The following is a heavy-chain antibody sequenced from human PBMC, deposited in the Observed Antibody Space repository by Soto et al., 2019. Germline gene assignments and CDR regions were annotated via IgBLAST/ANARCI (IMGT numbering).Heavy chain of an antibody. D-gene: IGHD6-19*01. CDR3: ARGYSSGWYRGADWFDP. Sequence: GGSLRLSCAASGFTFSSYAMHWVRQAPGKGLEWVAVISYDGSNKYYADSVKGRFTISRDNSKNTLYLQMNSLRAEDTAVFYCARGYSSGWYRGADWFDPWGQGTLVTVSS. CDR1: GFTFSSYA. CDR2: ISYDGSNK. V-gene: IGHV3-30-3*01. J-gene: IGHJ5*02.